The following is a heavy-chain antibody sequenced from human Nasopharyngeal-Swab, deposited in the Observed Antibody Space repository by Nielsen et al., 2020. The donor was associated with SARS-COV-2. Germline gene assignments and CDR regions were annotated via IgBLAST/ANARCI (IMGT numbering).Heavy chain of an antibody. CDR2: IYYSGST. J-gene: IGHJ6*02. CDR3: ASHRRGYSEDYGMDV. V-gene: IGHV4-39*01. Sequence: VRQMPGKGLEWIGSIYYSGSTYYNPSLKSRVTISVDTSKNQFSLKLSSVTAADTAVYYCASHRRGYSEDYGMDVWGQGTTVTVS. D-gene: IGHD5-18*01.